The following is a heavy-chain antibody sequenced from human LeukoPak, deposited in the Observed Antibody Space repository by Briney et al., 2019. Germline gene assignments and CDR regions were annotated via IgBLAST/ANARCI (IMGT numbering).Heavy chain of an antibody. D-gene: IGHD6-19*01. J-gene: IGHJ5*02. Sequence: SETLSLTCTVSGGSISSGGYYWSWIRQHPGKGLEWIGYIYYSGSTNYNPSLKSRVTISVDTSKNQFSLKLSSVTAADTAVYYCARDLREYSSVLREYNWFDPWGQGTLVTVSS. CDR1: GGSISSGGYY. V-gene: IGHV4-61*08. CDR2: IYYSGST. CDR3: ARDLREYSSVLREYNWFDP.